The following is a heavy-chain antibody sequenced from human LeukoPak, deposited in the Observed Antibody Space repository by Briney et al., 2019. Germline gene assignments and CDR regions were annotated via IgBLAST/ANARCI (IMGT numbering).Heavy chain of an antibody. CDR1: GYMLTEVS. Sequence: ASVKVSCKVSGYMLTEVSMHWVRQAPGKGLEWVGGFDPEDGETIYAQKFQGRVTMTEDTSTDTAYMELSSLRSEDTAVYYCATGPIVVVTPFDYWGQGTLVTVSS. CDR3: ATGPIVVVTPFDY. CDR2: FDPEDGET. J-gene: IGHJ4*02. V-gene: IGHV1-24*01. D-gene: IGHD3-22*01.